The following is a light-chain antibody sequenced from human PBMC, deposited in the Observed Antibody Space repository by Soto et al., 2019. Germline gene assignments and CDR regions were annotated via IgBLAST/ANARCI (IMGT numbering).Light chain of an antibody. J-gene: IGKJ1*01. CDR3: QQYNNWPPT. V-gene: IGKV3-15*01. CDR1: QSINSN. CDR2: GAS. Sequence: EVVMTQSPAILSVSPGERATLSCRASQSINSNLAWYQQKPGQAPRLLIYGASTRATGFPARFSGSGSGTELTLTINSLQSENFAVYYCQQYNNWPPTLGQVTKVEI.